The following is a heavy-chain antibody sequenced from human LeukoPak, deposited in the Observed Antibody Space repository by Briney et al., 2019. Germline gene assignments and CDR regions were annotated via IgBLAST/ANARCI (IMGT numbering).Heavy chain of an antibody. CDR3: ARRRDHYDSRGYYAFDI. D-gene: IGHD3-22*01. CDR1: GGSVSSGSHY. J-gene: IGHJ3*02. CDR2: INDSGST. V-gene: IGHV4-61*01. Sequence: PSETLSLTCTVSGGSVSSGSHYWSWIRQPPGKRLEWIGYINDSGSTSYNPSLKSRVTISVDTSKNQFSLKLNSVTAADTAVYYCARRRDHYDSRGYYAFDIWGHGTMVTVSS.